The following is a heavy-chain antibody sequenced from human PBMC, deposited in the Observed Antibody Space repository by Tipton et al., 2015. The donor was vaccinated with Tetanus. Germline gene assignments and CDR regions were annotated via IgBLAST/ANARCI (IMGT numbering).Heavy chain of an antibody. V-gene: IGHV4-30-2*01. CDR1: GGSIRSGDYS. CDR2: IYDSGST. Sequence: TLSLTCAVSGGSIRSGDYSWSWIPQPPGKGLEWIGYIYDSGSTYYNPSLKSRVTISEDRSKNQISLRLSPVTAADTAVYYCARVKGTYNHYGLDVWGQGTTVTVAS. D-gene: IGHD3-10*01. J-gene: IGHJ6*02. CDR3: ARVKGTYNHYGLDV.